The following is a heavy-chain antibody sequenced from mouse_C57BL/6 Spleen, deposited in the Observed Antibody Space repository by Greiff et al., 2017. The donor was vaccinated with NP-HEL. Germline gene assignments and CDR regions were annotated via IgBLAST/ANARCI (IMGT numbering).Heavy chain of an antibody. CDR2: INPSSGYT. Sequence: QVQLQQSGAELANPGASVKLSCKASGYTFTSYWMHWVNQRPGQGLEWIGYINPSSGYTKYTQNFKAKATLTADKSSSTAYMPLSSLTYEDSAVYYCARSSNWDEDYFDYWGQGTTLTVSS. CDR1: GYTFTSYW. D-gene: IGHD4-1*01. V-gene: IGHV1-7*01. CDR3: ARSSNWDEDYFDY. J-gene: IGHJ2*01.